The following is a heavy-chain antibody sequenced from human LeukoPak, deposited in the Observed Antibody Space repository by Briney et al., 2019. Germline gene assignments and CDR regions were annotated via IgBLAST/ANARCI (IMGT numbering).Heavy chain of an antibody. D-gene: IGHD3-16*01. J-gene: IGHJ4*02. CDR2: IKHDESEK. V-gene: IGHV3-7*01. Sequence: ETLSLTCAVHGVSFSGYYWSWIRQAPGKGLEWVANIKHDESEKNYLDSVKGRFTISRDNAQNSLYLQMNGLRVEDTAVYYCTRRLDDWGQGTLVTVSS. CDR3: TRRLDD. CDR1: GVSFSGYY.